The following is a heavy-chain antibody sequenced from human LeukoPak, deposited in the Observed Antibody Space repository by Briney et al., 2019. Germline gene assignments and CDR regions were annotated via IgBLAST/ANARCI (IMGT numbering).Heavy chain of an antibody. CDR1: GYSISSGYY. V-gene: IGHV4-38-2*02. CDR3: ARDLFWRTRYNCFDP. J-gene: IGHJ5*02. CDR2: IYHSGST. Sequence: SETLSLTCTVSGYSISSGYYWGWIRQPPGKGLEWIGSIYHSGSTYYNPSLKSRVTISVDTSKNQFSLKLSSVTAADTAVYYCARDLFWRTRYNCFDPGAQEPRVTVPS. D-gene: IGHD3-3*01.